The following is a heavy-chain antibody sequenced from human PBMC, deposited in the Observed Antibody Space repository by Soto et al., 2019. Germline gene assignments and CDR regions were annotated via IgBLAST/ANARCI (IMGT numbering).Heavy chain of an antibody. CDR1: GFTFSSYA. V-gene: IGHV3-23*01. CDR2: ISGSGGST. J-gene: IGHJ4*02. CDR3: AKRPGGQQLTQTPYYFDY. Sequence: EVQLLESGGGLVQPGGSLRLSCAASGFTFSSYAMSWVRQAPGKGLEWVSAISGSGGSTYYADSVKGRFTISRDNSKNTLYLQMNSLRAEDTAVYYCAKRPGGQQLTQTPYYFDYWGQGTLVTVSS. D-gene: IGHD6-13*01.